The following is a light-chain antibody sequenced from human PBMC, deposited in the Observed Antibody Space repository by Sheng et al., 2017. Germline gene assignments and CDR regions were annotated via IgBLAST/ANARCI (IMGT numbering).Light chain of an antibody. J-gene: IGKJ3*01. CDR2: DAS. CDR3: QQYEDLPPFR. CDR1: QIINTD. Sequence: DTVLTQSPATLSLSPGERATLSCRASQIINTDLAWYQQHPGRAPRLLIYDASHRAPGIPARFSGSGSGTDFTLTINSLEPEDFAIYYCQQYEDLPPFRFGPGTTVDFK. V-gene: IGKV3-11*01.